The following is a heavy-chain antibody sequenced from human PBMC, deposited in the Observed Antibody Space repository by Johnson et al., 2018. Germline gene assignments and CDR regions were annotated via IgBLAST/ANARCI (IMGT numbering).Heavy chain of an antibody. J-gene: IGHJ4*02. CDR3: ARGARGPHTTTWVFDY. V-gene: IGHV4-59*01. D-gene: IGHD1-14*01. Sequence: VQLLESGPGQVKPSETLSLSCTVSDGSISGSYWSWIRQPPGKGLEWIGHVYYSGTTNYNPSFGSRVTISVDTSKSQFSLRLSSVTAADTAVYYCARGARGPHTTTWVFDYWGRGTLVSVSS. CDR2: VYYSGTT. CDR1: DGSISGSY.